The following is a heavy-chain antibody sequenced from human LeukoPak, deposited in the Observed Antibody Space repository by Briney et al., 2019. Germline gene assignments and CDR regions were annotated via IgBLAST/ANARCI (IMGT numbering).Heavy chain of an antibody. CDR2: ISYDGSNK. D-gene: IGHD1-26*01. CDR1: GFTFSSYA. Sequence: GGSLRLSCAASGFTFSSYAMHWVRQAPGKGLEWVAVISYDGSNKYYADSVKGRFTISRDNSKNTLYLQMNSLRAEDTAVYYCAKGYRESKWELLRLPDYWGQGTLVTVSS. V-gene: IGHV3-30*04. J-gene: IGHJ4*02. CDR3: AKGYRESKWELLRLPDY.